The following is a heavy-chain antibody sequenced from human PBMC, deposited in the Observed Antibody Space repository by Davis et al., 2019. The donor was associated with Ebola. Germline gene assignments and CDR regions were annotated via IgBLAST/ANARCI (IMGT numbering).Heavy chain of an antibody. CDR3: ARDWRQILWFGELSRVDP. CDR1: GFTFSSYW. D-gene: IGHD3-10*01. J-gene: IGHJ5*02. V-gene: IGHV3-7*01. Sequence: GESLKISCAASGFTFSSYWMSWVRQAPGKGLEWVANINQDGSEKYYVDSVKGRFTISRDNAKNSLFVQMNSLRAEDTAVYYCARDWRQILWFGELSRVDPWGQGTLVTVSS. CDR2: INQDGSEK.